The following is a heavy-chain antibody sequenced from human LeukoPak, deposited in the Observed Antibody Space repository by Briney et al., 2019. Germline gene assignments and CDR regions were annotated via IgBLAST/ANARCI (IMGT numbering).Heavy chain of an antibody. J-gene: IGHJ4*02. Sequence: ASLQVSCKASGYSFTDYYIHWVRQAPGQGLEWMGWINPFSGGTKYAQKFQGWVTMTRGTSISTAYMELSRLTSEDTAVYYCTRETSSRYFDYWGQGTLVTVSS. CDR2: INPFSGGT. CDR1: GYSFTDYY. CDR3: TRETSSRYFDY. V-gene: IGHV1-2*04.